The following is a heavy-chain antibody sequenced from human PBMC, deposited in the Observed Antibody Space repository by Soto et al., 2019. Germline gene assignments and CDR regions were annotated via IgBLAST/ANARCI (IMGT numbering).Heavy chain of an antibody. J-gene: IGHJ6*02. Sequence: CKGSGYSFTSYWIGWVRQMPGKGLEWMGIIYPGDSDTRYSPSFQGQVTISADKSISTAYLQWSSLKASDTAMYYCARTYYYGSGSPNYYGMDVWGQGTTVTVSS. D-gene: IGHD3-10*01. V-gene: IGHV5-51*01. CDR1: GYSFTSYW. CDR3: ARTYYYGSGSPNYYGMDV. CDR2: IYPGDSDT.